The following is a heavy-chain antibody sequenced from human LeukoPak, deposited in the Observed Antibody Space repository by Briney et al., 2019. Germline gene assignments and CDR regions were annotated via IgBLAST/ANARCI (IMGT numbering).Heavy chain of an antibody. CDR1: GGSISSTSYY. V-gene: IGHV4-39*07. Sequence: SETLSLTCTVSGGSISSTSYYWGWIRQPPGKGLEWVGHMYYRGNTFYNPSLKSRVTISVDTSKNQFSLKLRSVTAADTAVYYCARLYGNYQNYFDYWGQGTLVTVSS. D-gene: IGHD1-7*01. CDR3: ARLYGNYQNYFDY. CDR2: MYYRGNT. J-gene: IGHJ4*02.